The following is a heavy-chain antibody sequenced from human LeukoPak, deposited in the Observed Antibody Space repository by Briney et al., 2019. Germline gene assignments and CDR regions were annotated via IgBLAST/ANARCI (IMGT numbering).Heavy chain of an antibody. J-gene: IGHJ4*02. CDR2: IYYSGST. CDR1: GVSISSYY. V-gene: IGHV4-59*08. D-gene: IGHD3-10*01. Sequence: SETLSLTCTVSGVSISSYYWSWIRQPPGKGLGWIGYIYYSGSTNYNPSLKSRVTISVDTSKNQFSLKLSSVTAADTAVYYCARSASGLLWFGVRPFDYWGQGTLVTVSS. CDR3: ARSASGLLWFGVRPFDY.